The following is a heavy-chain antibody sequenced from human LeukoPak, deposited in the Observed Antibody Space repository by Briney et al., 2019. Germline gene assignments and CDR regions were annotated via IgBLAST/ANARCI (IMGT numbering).Heavy chain of an antibody. V-gene: IGHV4-59*01. CDR3: ARDQKGGSTFYYYYGMDV. D-gene: IGHD2-15*01. J-gene: IGHJ6*02. CDR1: GGSISSYY. CDR2: IYYRGST. Sequence: PSETLSLTCTVPGGSISSYYWSWFRKPPGKGLEWMGYIYYRGSTNYNPSLKSRVTISGDTSKYQFSLKLSSVTAADTAVYYCARDQKGGSTFYYYYGMDVWGQGTTVTVSS.